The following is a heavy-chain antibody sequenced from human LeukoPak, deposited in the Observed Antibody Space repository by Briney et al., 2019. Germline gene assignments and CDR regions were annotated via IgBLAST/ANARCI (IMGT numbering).Heavy chain of an antibody. Sequence: SETLSLTCTVSGGSISSSSYYWGWIRQPPGKGLEWIGSIYYSGSTYYNPSLKSRVPISVDTSKNQFSLKLSSVTAADTAVYYCARLGPDPYSSSWYRPDYWGQGTLVTVSS. J-gene: IGHJ4*02. CDR1: GGSISSSSYY. D-gene: IGHD6-13*01. V-gene: IGHV4-39*01. CDR2: IYYSGST. CDR3: ARLGPDPYSSSWYRPDY.